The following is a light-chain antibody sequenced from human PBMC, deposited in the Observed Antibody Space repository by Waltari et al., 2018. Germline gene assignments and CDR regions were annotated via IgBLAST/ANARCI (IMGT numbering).Light chain of an antibody. J-gene: IGLJ2*01. CDR1: SSYVGGYNY. CDR3: SSYTSSSTLE. V-gene: IGLV2-14*01. CDR2: EVS. Sequence: QSALTQPASVSGSPGQSTTISCTGTSSYVGGYNYVSLYQQHPGKAPKLMIYEVSNRPSGVSNRFSGSKSGNTASLTISGLQAEDEADYYCSSYTSSSTLEFGGGTKLTVL.